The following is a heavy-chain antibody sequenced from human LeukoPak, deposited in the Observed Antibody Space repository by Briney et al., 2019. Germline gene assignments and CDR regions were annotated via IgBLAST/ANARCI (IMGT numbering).Heavy chain of an antibody. CDR2: IYHSGST. CDR3: ARDYYDILTGSAAGAFDI. D-gene: IGHD3-9*01. Sequence: SETLSLTCAVSGGSISSSNWWSWVRQPPGKGLEWIGEIYHSGSTNYNPSLKSRVTISVDKSKNQFSLKLSSVTAADTAVYYCARDYYDILTGSAAGAFDIWGQGTMVTVSS. CDR1: GGSISSSNW. J-gene: IGHJ3*02. V-gene: IGHV4-4*02.